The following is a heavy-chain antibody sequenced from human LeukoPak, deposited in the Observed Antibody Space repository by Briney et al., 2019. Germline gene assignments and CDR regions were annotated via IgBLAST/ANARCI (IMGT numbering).Heavy chain of an antibody. CDR2: IIPIFGTA. CDR3: ARKGGDYDSSGYYYERPYYFDY. CDR1: GGTFSSYA. D-gene: IGHD3-22*01. V-gene: IGHV1-69*13. J-gene: IGHJ4*02. Sequence: GASVKVSCKASGGTFSSYAISWLRQAPGQGLEWMGGIIPIFGTANYAQKFQGRVTITADESTSTAYMELSSLRSEDTAVYYCARKGGDYDSSGYYYERPYYFDYWGQGTLVTVSS.